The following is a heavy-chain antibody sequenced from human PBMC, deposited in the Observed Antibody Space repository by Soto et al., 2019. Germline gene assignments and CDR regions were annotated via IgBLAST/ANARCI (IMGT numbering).Heavy chain of an antibody. J-gene: IGHJ3*02. CDR2: IYWNDNK. D-gene: IGHD4-17*01. V-gene: IGHV2-5*01. CDR3: AQGIVFYGDYDSAFDI. CDR1: GFSLSTSGVG. Sequence: QITLKESGPTLVKPTQPLTLTCTFSGFSLSTSGVGVGWIRQPPGKALEWLALIYWNDNKRYSPPLKSRLTITKDTSKNQLVLTMTNMDPVDTATYYCAQGIVFYGDYDSAFDIWGPGTMVTVSS.